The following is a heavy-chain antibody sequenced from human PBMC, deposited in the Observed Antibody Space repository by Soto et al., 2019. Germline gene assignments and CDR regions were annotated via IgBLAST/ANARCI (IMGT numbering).Heavy chain of an antibody. Sequence: QVRLVQSGAEMKKPGSSVKVSCQSSGGTFNTYAMNWVRQAPGQGPEWMGDISPMFGAANYAPKFQGRVTITADESTGTSYMHLSSLTSEDTALYFCAREVQVYTPAFVYWGQATLVTVSS. V-gene: IGHV1-69*19. CDR1: GGTFNTYA. J-gene: IGHJ4*02. CDR2: ISPMFGAA. CDR3: AREVQVYTPAFVY.